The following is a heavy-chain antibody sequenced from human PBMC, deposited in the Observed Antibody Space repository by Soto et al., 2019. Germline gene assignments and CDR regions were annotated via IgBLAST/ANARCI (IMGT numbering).Heavy chain of an antibody. V-gene: IGHV6-1*01. D-gene: IGHD1-7*01. CDR1: GDSVSSNSAA. CDR2: TYYRSKWYN. J-gene: IGHJ6*02. Sequence: PSQTLSLTCAISGDSVSSNSAAWNWIRQSPSRGLEWLGRTYYRSKWYNDYAVSVKSRITINPDTSKNQFSLQLNSVTPEDTAVYYCARDIEITGTTYCYFGMDVWGQGTTVTVYS. CDR3: ARDIEITGTTYCYFGMDV.